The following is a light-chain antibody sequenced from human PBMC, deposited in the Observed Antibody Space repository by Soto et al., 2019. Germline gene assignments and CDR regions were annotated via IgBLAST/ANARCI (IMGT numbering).Light chain of an antibody. Sequence: QSVITLPCSLSGAPGHSITLSCPGTSSDVGGYNYVSWYQQHPGKAPKLMIYDVSNRPSGVSNRFSGSKSGNTASLTISGLQAEDEADYYCSSYTSSSTLYVFGTGTKVTVL. V-gene: IGLV2-14*01. CDR1: SSDVGGYNY. J-gene: IGLJ1*01. CDR2: DVS. CDR3: SSYTSSSTLYV.